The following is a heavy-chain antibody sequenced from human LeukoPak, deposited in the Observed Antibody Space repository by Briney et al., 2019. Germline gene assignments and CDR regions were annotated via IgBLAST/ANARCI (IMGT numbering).Heavy chain of an antibody. Sequence: PSETLSLTCAVYGGSFSGYYWSWIRQPPGKGLEWIGEINHSGSTNYNPSLKSRVTISVDTSKNQFSLKLSSVTAADTAVYYCARHGPNYDSSGYPYYYYYGMDVWGQGTTVTVSS. V-gene: IGHV4-34*01. CDR3: ARHGPNYDSSGYPYYYYYGMDV. CDR1: GGSFSGYY. CDR2: INHSGST. D-gene: IGHD3-22*01. J-gene: IGHJ6*02.